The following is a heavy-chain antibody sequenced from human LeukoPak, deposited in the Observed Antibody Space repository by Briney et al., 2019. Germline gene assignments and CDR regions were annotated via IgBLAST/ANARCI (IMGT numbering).Heavy chain of an antibody. CDR2: VGSSSSYI. V-gene: IGHV3-21*01. J-gene: IGHJ3*02. Sequence: GGSLRLSCAASGFTFSSYSMNWVRQAPGKGQEWVSSVGSSSSYIYYADSVKGRFTISRDNAKNSLYLQMNSLRAEDTAVYYCARSRSGTGAFDIWGQGTMVTVSS. CDR1: GFTFSSYS. D-gene: IGHD2-8*02. CDR3: ARSRSGTGAFDI.